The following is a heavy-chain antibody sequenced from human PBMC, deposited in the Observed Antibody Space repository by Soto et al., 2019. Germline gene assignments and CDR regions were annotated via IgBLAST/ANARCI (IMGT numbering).Heavy chain of an antibody. CDR1: GFTFDTFW. Sequence: EVQLVESGGGLVQPGGSLRLSCAASGFTFDTFWMTWVRQAPGKGLEWVAIIKQDGSDKRYADSVKGRFTISRDNTKNSLFLQLNSLRAEDTAMYFCAGGTGWVLNFWGQGTQVAVSS. CDR2: IKQDGSDK. CDR3: AGGTGWVLNF. D-gene: IGHD6-19*01. V-gene: IGHV3-7*03. J-gene: IGHJ4*02.